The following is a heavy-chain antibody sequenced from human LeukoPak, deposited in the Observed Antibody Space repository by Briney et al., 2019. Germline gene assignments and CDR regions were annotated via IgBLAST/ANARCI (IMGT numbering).Heavy chain of an antibody. CDR1: GFTFSGSA. CDR3: TTSQDPTTTVVTPVGY. D-gene: IGHD4-17*01. V-gene: IGHV3-73*01. J-gene: IGHJ4*02. CDR2: IRSKANSYAT. Sequence: GGSLRLSCAASGFTFSGSAMHWVRQASGKGLEWVGRIRSKANSYATAYAASVKGRFTISRDDSKNTAYLQMNSLKTEDTAVYYCTTSQDPTTTVVTPVGYWGQGTLVTVSS.